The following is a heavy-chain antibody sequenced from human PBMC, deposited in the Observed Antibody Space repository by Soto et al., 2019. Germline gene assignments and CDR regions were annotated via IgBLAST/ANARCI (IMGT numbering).Heavy chain of an antibody. J-gene: IGHJ4*02. CDR1: GFTFSSYA. CDR2: ISGSGGST. V-gene: IGHV3-23*01. CDR3: AKDPSYGDYADDY. D-gene: IGHD4-17*01. Sequence: EVQLLESGGGLVQPGGSLRLSCAASGFTFSSYAMSWVRQAPGKGLEWVSAISGSGGSTYYADSVKGRFTISRDNSKNTLYLQMNSLRAEDTAVYYCAKDPSYGDYADDYWGQATLVTVSS.